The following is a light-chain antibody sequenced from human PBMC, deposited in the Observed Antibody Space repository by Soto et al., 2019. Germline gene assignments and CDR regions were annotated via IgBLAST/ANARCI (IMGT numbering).Light chain of an antibody. CDR1: SSDVGGYNY. Sequence: QSALAQPPSASGSPGQSVTISCTGTSSDVGGYNYVSWYQQHPVKAPNLMIYEVSKRPSGVPDRFSGSKSGNTASLTVSGLQAEDEADYYCSSYARSNNFVFGTGTKVTVL. CDR2: EVS. J-gene: IGLJ1*01. V-gene: IGLV2-8*01. CDR3: SSYARSNNFV.